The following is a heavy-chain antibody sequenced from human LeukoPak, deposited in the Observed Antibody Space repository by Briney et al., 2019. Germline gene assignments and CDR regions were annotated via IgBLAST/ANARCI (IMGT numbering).Heavy chain of an antibody. CDR1: GFTFSSSA. CDR2: ISGRGGST. V-gene: IGHV3-23*01. D-gene: IGHD3-10*01. J-gene: IGHJ4*02. CDR3: AKVAKYYYGSETYYFFEH. Sequence: AGGSLRLSCAASGFTFSSSAMNWVRQAPGKGLEWVSAISGRGGSTHYADSVKGRFTISRDNSKNTLYLQMNSLRVEDTAVYYCAKVAKYYYGSETYYFFEHWGQGTPVTASS.